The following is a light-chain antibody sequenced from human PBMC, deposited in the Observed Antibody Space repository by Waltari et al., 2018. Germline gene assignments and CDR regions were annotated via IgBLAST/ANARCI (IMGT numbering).Light chain of an antibody. V-gene: IGKV1-39*01. CDR1: QRISSY. CDR3: QQTYRTPRT. J-gene: IGKJ1*01. Sequence: DIQMTQSPSSLPASVGDRVTISCRASQRISSYLNWYQQKPGKAPRLLIYGATSMQSGVPSRLSGSGSGTDFTLTISSVQPEDFATYYCQQTYRTPRTFGQGTKVDI. CDR2: GAT.